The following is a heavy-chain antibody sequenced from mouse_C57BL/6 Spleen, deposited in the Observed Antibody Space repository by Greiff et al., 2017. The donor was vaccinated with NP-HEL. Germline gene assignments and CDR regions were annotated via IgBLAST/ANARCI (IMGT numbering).Heavy chain of an antibody. J-gene: IGHJ2*01. CDR1: GYTFTNYW. V-gene: IGHV1-63*01. CDR3: AGGICYYYFDD. CDR2: IYPGGGYT. D-gene: IGHD1-1*01. Sequence: VKLMESGAELVRPGTSVKMSCKASGYTFTNYWIGWAKQRPGHGLEWIGDIYPGGGYTNYNEKFKGKATLTADKSSSTAYMQFSSLTSEDSAIYYCAGGICYYYFDDRGQGTTLTVSS.